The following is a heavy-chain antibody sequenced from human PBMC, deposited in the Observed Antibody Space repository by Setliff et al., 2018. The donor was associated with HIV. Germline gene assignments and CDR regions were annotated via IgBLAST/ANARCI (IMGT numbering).Heavy chain of an antibody. Sequence: SVKVSCKASGGTFSSYGISWVRQAPGQGLEWMGGIIPIFGTTNYAQKFQGRVTMTRDTSTSTLYMELSSLRSEDTAVYYCARDGHYNFWSGYGYYYYHMDVWGKGTTVTVSS. CDR2: IIPIFGTT. CDR3: ARDGHYNFWSGYGYYYYHMDV. CDR1: GGTFSSYG. V-gene: IGHV1-69*05. D-gene: IGHD3-3*01. J-gene: IGHJ6*03.